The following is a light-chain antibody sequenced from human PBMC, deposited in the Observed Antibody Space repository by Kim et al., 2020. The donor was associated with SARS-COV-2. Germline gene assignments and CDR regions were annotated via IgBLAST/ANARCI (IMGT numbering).Light chain of an antibody. V-gene: IGKV3-15*01. CDR1: QSVSSS. J-gene: IGKJ1*01. CDR3: QQYNNWPGT. Sequence: EIVMTQSPDTLSVSPGERATLSCRASQSVSSSLAWYQQKPGQAPRLLIYGASTRATAIPARFSGSGSGTEFTLTISSLQSGDFALYYCQQYNNWPGTFGQGTKVEIK. CDR2: GAS.